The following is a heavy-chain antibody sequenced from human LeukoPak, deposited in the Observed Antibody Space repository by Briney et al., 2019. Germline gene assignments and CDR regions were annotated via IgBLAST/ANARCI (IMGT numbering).Heavy chain of an antibody. Sequence: GRSLRLSCAASGFTFSSYGMHWVRQAPGKGLEWVAVISYDGSNKYYADSVKGRFTISRDNSKNTLYLQMNSLRAEDTAVYYCAKDQSPTTVTIIDYWGQGTLVTVSS. V-gene: IGHV3-30*18. CDR2: ISYDGSNK. CDR1: GFTFSSYG. CDR3: AKDQSPTTVTIIDY. D-gene: IGHD4-17*01. J-gene: IGHJ4*02.